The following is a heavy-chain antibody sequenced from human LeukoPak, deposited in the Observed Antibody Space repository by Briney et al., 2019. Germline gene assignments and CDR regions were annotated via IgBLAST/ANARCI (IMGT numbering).Heavy chain of an antibody. J-gene: IGHJ6*03. V-gene: IGHV1-2*02. D-gene: IGHD3-3*01. CDR3: ARAYDFWSGYNYYYYMDV. CDR2: INPNSGGT. Sequence: ASVKVSCKASGYTFTGYYMHWVRQSPGQGLEWMGWINPNSGGTNYAQKFQGRVTMTRDTSISTAYMELSRLRSDDTAVYYCARAYDFWSGYNYYYYMDVWGKGTTVTVSS. CDR1: GYTFTGYY.